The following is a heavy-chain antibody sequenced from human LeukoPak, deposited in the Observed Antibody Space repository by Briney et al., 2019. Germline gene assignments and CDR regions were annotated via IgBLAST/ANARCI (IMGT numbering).Heavy chain of an antibody. J-gene: IGHJ4*02. CDR2: IGDSGSAT. CDR1: GFTFINYA. Sequence: GGSLRLSCAASGFTFINYAMSWVRQAPGKGREWVSAIGDSGSATNYAEFVKGRFTISRDNSKNTLYLQMNSLRAEDTAVYYCAKRSCSGGSCNFDYWGQGTLVTVSS. D-gene: IGHD2-15*01. CDR3: AKRSCSGGSCNFDY. V-gene: IGHV3-23*01.